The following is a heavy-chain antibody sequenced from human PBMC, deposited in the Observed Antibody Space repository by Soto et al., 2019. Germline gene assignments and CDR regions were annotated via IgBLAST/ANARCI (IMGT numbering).Heavy chain of an antibody. Sequence: QVQLQQWGAGLLKPSETLSLTCAVYGGSFSGYYWSWIRQPPGKGLEWIGQINHSENTNYNPSLKSRVTIAADTSKNQFSLKLTSVTAADTAVYYCAHSLSPYYSPSFAYWGQGTLVTVSS. V-gene: IGHV4-34*01. CDR1: GGSFSGYY. CDR2: INHSENT. J-gene: IGHJ4*02. CDR3: AHSLSPYYSPSFAY. D-gene: IGHD3-10*01.